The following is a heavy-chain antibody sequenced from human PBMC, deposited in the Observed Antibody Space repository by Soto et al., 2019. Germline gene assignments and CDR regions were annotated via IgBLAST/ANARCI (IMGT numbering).Heavy chain of an antibody. CDR1: GFIVSRNY. CDR2: IYSGGST. CDR3: ARDLGRPAGQLWYDAFDM. D-gene: IGHD5-18*01. Sequence: EVQLVETGGGLIQPGGSLRLSCAASGFIVSRNYMSWVRQAPGKGLEWVSVIYSGGSTYYADSVKGRFTISRDNSKNTLYLQMNSLRAEDTAVYYCARDLGRPAGQLWYDAFDMWGQGTMVTVSS. V-gene: IGHV3-53*02. J-gene: IGHJ3*02.